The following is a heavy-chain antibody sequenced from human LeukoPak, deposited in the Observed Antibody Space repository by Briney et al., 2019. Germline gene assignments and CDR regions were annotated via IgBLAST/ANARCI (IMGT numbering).Heavy chain of an antibody. J-gene: IGHJ4*02. CDR1: GFTFSSNS. CDR3: ANDYGDSPPFDY. Sequence: GGSLRLSCAASGFTFSSNSMNWVRQAPGKGLEWVSYISSTGGTIYYADSMKGRFTISRDNAKNSLYLQMNSLRAEDTAVYYCANDYGDSPPFDYWGQGTLVTVSS. CDR2: ISSTGGTI. V-gene: IGHV3-48*04. D-gene: IGHD4-17*01.